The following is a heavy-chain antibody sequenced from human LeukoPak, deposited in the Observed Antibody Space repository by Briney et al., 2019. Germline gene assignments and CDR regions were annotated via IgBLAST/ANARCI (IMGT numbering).Heavy chain of an antibody. CDR3: ARDHFYGSGTYNYFDY. D-gene: IGHD3-10*01. J-gene: IGHJ4*02. V-gene: IGHV1-3*01. CDR2: INAGNGNT. Sequence: GASVKVSCKTSGYTFTSYVIHWVRQGPGQRLEWMGWINAGNGNTEYSQKFQGRVTIARDTSASTAYMELSSLRSEDTAVYYCARDHFYGSGTYNYFDYWGQGTLVTVSS. CDR1: GYTFTSYV.